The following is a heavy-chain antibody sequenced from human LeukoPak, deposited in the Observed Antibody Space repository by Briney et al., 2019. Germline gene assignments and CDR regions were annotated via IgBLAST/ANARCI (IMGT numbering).Heavy chain of an antibody. CDR1: GGSISSFY. CDR3: ARRGYASGNYDN. J-gene: IGHJ4*02. Sequence: PSETLSLTCTVSGGSISSFYWSWIRQPPGKGLEWIGYIYYSGSTNYNPSLKSRVTISVDTSKNQFSLSLNSVTAADTAVYYCARRGYASGNYDNWGQGTLVTVSS. CDR2: IYYSGST. D-gene: IGHD3-10*01. V-gene: IGHV4-59*12.